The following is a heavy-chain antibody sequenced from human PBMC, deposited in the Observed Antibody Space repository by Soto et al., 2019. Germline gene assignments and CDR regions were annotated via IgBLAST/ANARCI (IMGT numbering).Heavy chain of an antibody. D-gene: IGHD6-19*01. J-gene: IGHJ6*02. Sequence: QVQLVESGGGVVQPGRSLRLSCAASGFTFSSYAMHWVRQAPGKGLEWVAVISYDGSNKYYADSVKGRFTIFRDNSKNTLYLQMNSLRAEDTAVYYCARDRGPGIAVAGHYYYGMDVWGQGTTVTVSS. CDR2: ISYDGSNK. V-gene: IGHV3-30-3*01. CDR3: ARDRGPGIAVAGHYYYGMDV. CDR1: GFTFSSYA.